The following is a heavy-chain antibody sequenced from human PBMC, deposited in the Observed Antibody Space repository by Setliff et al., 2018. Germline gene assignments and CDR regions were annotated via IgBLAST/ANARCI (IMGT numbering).Heavy chain of an antibody. V-gene: IGHV3-21*04. CDR1: GFAFASYN. Sequence: GGSLRLSCAASGFAFASYNMIWVRQAPGKGLEWVSSLSSANNYIVYADSVKGRFTISRDNAKSSLYLQMNSLSAEDTAVYYCARWTARAVDYWGQGTLVTVSS. J-gene: IGHJ4*02. CDR3: ARWTARAVDY. CDR2: LSSANNYI. D-gene: IGHD6-6*01.